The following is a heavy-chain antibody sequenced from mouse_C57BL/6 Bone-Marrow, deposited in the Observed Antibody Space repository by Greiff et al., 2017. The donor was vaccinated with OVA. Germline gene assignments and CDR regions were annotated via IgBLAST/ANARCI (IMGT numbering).Heavy chain of an antibody. CDR1: GFNIKDDY. V-gene: IGHV14-4*01. D-gene: IGHD2-1*01. CDR2: IDPENGDT. Sequence: EVQLQQSGAELVRPGASVKLSCTASGFNIKDDYMHWVKQRPEQGLEWIGWIDPENGDTEYASKFQGKATITADTSSNTAYLQLSSLTSEDTAVCYCTTMGKPLAYWGQGTLVTVSA. CDR3: TTMGKPLAY. J-gene: IGHJ3*01.